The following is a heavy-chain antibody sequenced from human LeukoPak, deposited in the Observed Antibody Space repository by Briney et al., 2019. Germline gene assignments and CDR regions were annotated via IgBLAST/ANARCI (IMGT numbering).Heavy chain of an antibody. CDR3: ARHASGSYYGSDY. CDR2: IYYSGST. Sequence: SETLSLTCTVSGGSISSSSYYWGWIRQPPGKGLEWIGSIYYSGSTYYNPSLKSRVTISVDTSRNQFSLKLSSVTAADTAVYYCARHASGSYYGSDYWGQGTLVTVSS. CDR1: GGSISSSSYY. J-gene: IGHJ4*02. D-gene: IGHD1-26*01. V-gene: IGHV4-39*01.